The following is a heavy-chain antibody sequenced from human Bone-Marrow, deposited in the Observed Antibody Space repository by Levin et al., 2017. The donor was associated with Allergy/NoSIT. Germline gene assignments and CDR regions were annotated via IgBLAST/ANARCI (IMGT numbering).Heavy chain of an antibody. J-gene: IGHJ4*02. CDR3: ATSSDSPATD. D-gene: IGHD2-21*02. Sequence: GGSLRLSCAASGFTFTDYWMSWVRQAPGKGLEWVANIKEDGSTKFYVDSVKGRFTISRDNAKNSVFLQMNSLRAEDTAVYYCATSSDSPATDWGQGTLVTVSS. V-gene: IGHV3-7*01. CDR2: IKEDGSTK. CDR1: GFTFTDYW.